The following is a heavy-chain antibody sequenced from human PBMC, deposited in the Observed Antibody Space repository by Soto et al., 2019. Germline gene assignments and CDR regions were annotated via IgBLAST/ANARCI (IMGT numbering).Heavy chain of an antibody. Sequence: GASVKVSCKDSGYTFTSYGISWVRQAPGQGLEWMGWISAYNGNTNYAQKLQGRVTMTTDTSTSTAYMELRSLRSDDTAVYYCARDLNDFWSGYYTQNFDYWGQGTLVTVSS. CDR3: ARDLNDFWSGYYTQNFDY. J-gene: IGHJ4*02. CDR1: GYTFTSYG. D-gene: IGHD3-3*01. CDR2: ISAYNGNT. V-gene: IGHV1-18*01.